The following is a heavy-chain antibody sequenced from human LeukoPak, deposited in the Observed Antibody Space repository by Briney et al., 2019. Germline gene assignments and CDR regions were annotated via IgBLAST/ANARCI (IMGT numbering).Heavy chain of an antibody. Sequence: GGSLRLSCAASGFTFSDYWMHWVRQAPGKGLEWVSRIRGDGIETNYADSVKGRFTISRDNAKNTLYIQMNGLRAEDTAAYYCARVVTWFNPWGQGTLVTVSS. CDR2: IRGDGIET. V-gene: IGHV3-74*01. J-gene: IGHJ5*02. CDR1: GFTFSDYW. CDR3: ARVVTWFNP. D-gene: IGHD3-16*02.